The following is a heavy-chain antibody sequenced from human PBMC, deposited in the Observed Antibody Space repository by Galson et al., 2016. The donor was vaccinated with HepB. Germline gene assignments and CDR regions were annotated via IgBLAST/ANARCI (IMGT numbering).Heavy chain of an antibody. CDR3: ARDLRFCSGGSCYSGYFDF. V-gene: IGHV3-20*04. CDR1: GFNFDYYG. Sequence: SLRLSCAASGFNFDYYGMSWVRQAPGKGLEWVSGINWNSGGAVYADSVKGRFTISRDNAKNSLYLQMDSLRAEDTAFYYCARDLRFCSGGSCYSGYFDFWGQGALVTVSS. J-gene: IGHJ4*02. D-gene: IGHD2-15*01. CDR2: INWNSGGA.